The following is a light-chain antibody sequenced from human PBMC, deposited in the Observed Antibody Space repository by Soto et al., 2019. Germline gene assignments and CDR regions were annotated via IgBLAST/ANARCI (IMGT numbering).Light chain of an antibody. CDR1: QSISRY. V-gene: IGKV1-39*01. Sequence: DIQMTQSPSSLSASVGDRVTITCRASQSISRYLNWYQQRPGXXPXXXXXXXSTLQSGVPSRFSASGSGTHFTLTINSLQPEDFGTYSCQQSYSTPTFGQGTKVEIK. CDR3: QQSYSTPT. CDR2: XXS. J-gene: IGKJ1*01.